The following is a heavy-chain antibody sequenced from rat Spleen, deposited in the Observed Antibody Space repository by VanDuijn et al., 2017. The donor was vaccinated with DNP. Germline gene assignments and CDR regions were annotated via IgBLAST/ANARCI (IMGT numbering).Heavy chain of an antibody. CDR1: GFTFSDYS. CDR2: IIYDGSGT. J-gene: IGHJ4*01. CDR3: ANHGSIATISTGAMDV. V-gene: IGHV5-7*01. D-gene: IGHD1-2*01. Sequence: EVQLVESGGGLVQPGRSLKLSCEASGFTFSDYSMAWVRQAPKKGLEWVAMIIYDGSGTYYGDSVKGRFTISRDNAKNTLHLQMGRLKSEETANYYCANHGSIATISTGAMDVWGQGTSVTVSS.